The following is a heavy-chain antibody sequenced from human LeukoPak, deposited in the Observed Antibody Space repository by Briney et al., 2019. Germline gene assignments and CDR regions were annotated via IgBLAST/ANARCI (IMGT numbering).Heavy chain of an antibody. D-gene: IGHD2-8*01. CDR1: GFTFSSYE. CDR3: AREDTGVAFDI. CDR2: ISGSGIK. Sequence: GSLRLSCAASGFTFSSYEMNWVRQAPGKGLQWVSYISGSGIKHYADSVKGRFTISRDNAKNSLYLQMNSLRVEDTAVYYCAREDTGVAFDIWGQGTTVTV. V-gene: IGHV3-48*03. J-gene: IGHJ3*02.